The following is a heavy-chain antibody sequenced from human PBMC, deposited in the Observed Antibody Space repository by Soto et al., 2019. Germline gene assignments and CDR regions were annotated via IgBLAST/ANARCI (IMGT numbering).Heavy chain of an antibody. CDR1: GGSISSSYY. V-gene: IGHV4-61*01. CDR3: ARDRGKDYDFYYGMDV. J-gene: IGHJ6*02. CDR2: IYYSGST. Sequence: ASETLSLTCAVSGGSISSSYYWSWIRQPPGKGLEWIGYIYYSGSTNYNPSLKSRVTISVDTSKNQFSLKLSSVTAADTAVYYCARDRGKDYDFYYGMDVWGQGTTVTVSS. D-gene: IGHD3-3*01.